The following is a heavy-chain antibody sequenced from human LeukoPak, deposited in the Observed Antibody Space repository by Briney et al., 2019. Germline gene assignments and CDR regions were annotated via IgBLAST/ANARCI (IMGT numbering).Heavy chain of an antibody. CDR2: IYYSGST. Sequence: SETLSLTCTVSGGSISSSSYYWGWIRQPPGKGLEWIGSIYYSGSTYYNPSLKSRVTISVDTSKNQFSLKLSSVTAADTAVYYCASGYSYGFDAFDIWGQGTMVTVSS. D-gene: IGHD5-18*01. CDR1: GGSISSSSYY. V-gene: IGHV4-39*01. CDR3: ASGYSYGFDAFDI. J-gene: IGHJ3*02.